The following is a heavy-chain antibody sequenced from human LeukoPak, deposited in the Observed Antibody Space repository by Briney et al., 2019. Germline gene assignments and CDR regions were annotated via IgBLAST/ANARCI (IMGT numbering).Heavy chain of an antibody. J-gene: IGHJ4*02. CDR3: ARATFSSSGHSY. D-gene: IGHD6-13*01. CDR1: GFTFSSYW. CDR2: INSDGSST. Sequence: PGGSLRLSCAASGFTFSSYWMHWVRQAPGKGLVWVSRINSDGSSTSYADSVKGRFTISRDNAKSSLFLQMNSLRAEDTGVYYCARATFSSSGHSYWGQGTLVTVSS. V-gene: IGHV3-74*01.